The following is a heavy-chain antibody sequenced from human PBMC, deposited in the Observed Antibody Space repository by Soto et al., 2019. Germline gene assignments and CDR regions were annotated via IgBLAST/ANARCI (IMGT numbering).Heavy chain of an antibody. CDR3: ARDPSLVGATTDLGDY. D-gene: IGHD1-26*01. V-gene: IGHV1-18*01. J-gene: IGHJ4*02. Sequence: GASVKVSCKASGYTFTSYGISWVRQAPGQGLEWMGWISAYNGNTNYAQKLQGRVTMTTDTSTSTAYMELRSLRSDDTAVYYCARDPSLVGATTDLGDYWGQGTLVTAPQ. CDR2: ISAYNGNT. CDR1: GYTFTSYG.